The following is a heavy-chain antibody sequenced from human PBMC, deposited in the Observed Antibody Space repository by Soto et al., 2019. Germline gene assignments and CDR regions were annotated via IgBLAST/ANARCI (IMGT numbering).Heavy chain of an antibody. D-gene: IGHD3-3*01. CDR3: ARDRTPNYDFWSGYGIDV. J-gene: IGHJ6*02. CDR1: GFTFSSYS. V-gene: IGHV3-21*01. Sequence: EVQLVESGGGLVKPGGSLRLSCAASGFTFSSYSMNWVRQAPGKGLEWVSSISSSSSYIYYADSVKGRFTISRDNAKNSLYLQMNSLRAEDTAVYYCARDRTPNYDFWSGYGIDVWGQGTTVTVSS. CDR2: ISSSSSYI.